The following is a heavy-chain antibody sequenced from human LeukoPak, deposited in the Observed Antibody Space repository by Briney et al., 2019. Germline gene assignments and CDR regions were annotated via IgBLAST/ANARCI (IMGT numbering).Heavy chain of an antibody. CDR1: GGSVGSGTFY. J-gene: IGHJ5*02. V-gene: IGHV4-61*01. Sequence: PSETLSLTCTVSGGSVGSGTFYWSWIRQPPGKGLEWIGDIYYSGSTNYNPSLKSRVTISVDMSTNQFSLKLISVTAADTAVYYCARERAYYDESSGYREIYNWFHPWGQGTLVTVSS. CDR2: IYYSGST. CDR3: ARERAYYDESSGYREIYNWFHP. D-gene: IGHD3-22*01.